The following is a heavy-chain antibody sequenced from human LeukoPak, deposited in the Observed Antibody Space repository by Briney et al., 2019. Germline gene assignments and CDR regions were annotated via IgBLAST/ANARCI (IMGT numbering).Heavy chain of an antibody. J-gene: IGHJ6*03. CDR3: ARGSADISGPYYYYYYMDV. CDR2: INPNSGGT. V-gene: IGHV1-2*02. CDR1: GYTFTGYY. D-gene: IGHD6-19*01. Sequence: ASVKVSCKASGYTFTGYYMHWVRQAPGQGLEWMGWINPNSGGTNYAQKFQGRVTMTRDTSISTAYMELSRLRSDDTAVYYCARGSADISGPYYYYYYMDVWGKGTTVTVSS.